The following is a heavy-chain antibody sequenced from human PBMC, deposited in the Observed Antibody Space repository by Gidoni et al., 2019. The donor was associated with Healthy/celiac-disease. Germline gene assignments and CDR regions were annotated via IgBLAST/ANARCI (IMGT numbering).Heavy chain of an antibody. J-gene: IGHJ4*02. Sequence: QVQLQESGPGLVKPSQTLSLTCPVSGGSLSSGGYYWIWIRQPPGKGLEWIGYIYYSGSTYYNQYRKSRVTITVDTSKKQFSLKLSSVTAADTAVDYCARGSPRLLTGYYGRNPLFDYWGQGTLVTVSS. V-gene: IGHV4-31*03. CDR1: GGSLSSGGYY. CDR3: ARGSPRLLTGYYGRNPLFDY. CDR2: IYYSGST. D-gene: IGHD3-9*01.